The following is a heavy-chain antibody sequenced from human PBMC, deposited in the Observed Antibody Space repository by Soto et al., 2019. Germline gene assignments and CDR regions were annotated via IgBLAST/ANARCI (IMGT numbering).Heavy chain of an antibody. D-gene: IGHD3-22*01. J-gene: IGHJ4*02. Sequence: PSETLSLTCTVSGGSISSGDYYWSWIRQPPGKGLEWIGYIYYSGSTYYNPSLKSRVTISVDTSKNQFSLKLSSVTAADTAVYYCARLSYDSSGYYPYYFDYWGQGTLVTVSS. CDR2: IYYSGST. CDR3: ARLSYDSSGYYPYYFDY. V-gene: IGHV4-30-4*01. CDR1: GGSISSGDYY.